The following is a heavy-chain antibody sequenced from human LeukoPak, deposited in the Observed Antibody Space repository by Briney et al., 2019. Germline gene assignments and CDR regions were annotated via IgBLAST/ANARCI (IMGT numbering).Heavy chain of an antibody. CDR3: ASSISIAVAGPHY. CDR2: IIPILGIA. V-gene: IGHV1-69*04. CDR1: GGTFSSYA. D-gene: IGHD6-19*01. Sequence: SVKVSCKASGGTFSSYAISWVRQAPGQGLEWMGRIIPILGIANYAQKFQGRVTITADKSTSTAYMELSSLRSEDTAVYYCASSISIAVAGPHYWGQGTLVTVSS. J-gene: IGHJ4*02.